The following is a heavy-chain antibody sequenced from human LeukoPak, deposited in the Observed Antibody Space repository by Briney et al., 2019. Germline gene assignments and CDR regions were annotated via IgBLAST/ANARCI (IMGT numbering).Heavy chain of an antibody. CDR2: IYYSGST. J-gene: IGHJ4*02. CDR3: ARVDTAMAVDY. D-gene: IGHD5-18*01. Sequence: SETLSLTCTVSGGSISSYYWSWIRHPPGKGLEWIGYIYYSGSTNYNPSLKSRVTISVDTSKNQFSLKLSSVTAADTAVYYCARVDTAMAVDYWGQGTLVTVSS. CDR1: GGSISSYY. V-gene: IGHV4-59*08.